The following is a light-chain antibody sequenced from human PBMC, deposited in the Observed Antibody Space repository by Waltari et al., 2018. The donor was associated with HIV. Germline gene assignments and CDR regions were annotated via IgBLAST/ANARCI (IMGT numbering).Light chain of an antibody. CDR1: SSDVGGDTY. Sequence: QSALTQPPSASGSPGQSVTISCTGTSSDVGGDTYVSWYQQHPGKAPKLIIYEVRTRPVGVPYRFSGSKSGNTASLTVSGLQAEDEADYYCSSYSANNNFDVFGTGTKVTVL. J-gene: IGLJ1*01. CDR3: SSYSANNNFDV. CDR2: EVR. V-gene: IGLV2-8*01.